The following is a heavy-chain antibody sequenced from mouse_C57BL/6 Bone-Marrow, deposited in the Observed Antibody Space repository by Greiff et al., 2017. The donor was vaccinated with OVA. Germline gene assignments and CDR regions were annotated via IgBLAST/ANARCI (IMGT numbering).Heavy chain of an antibody. Sequence: QVQLKESGAELARPGASVKMSCKASGYTFTSYTMHWVKQRPGQGLEWIGYINPSSGYTKYNQKFKDKATLTADKSSSTAYMQLSSLTSEDSAVYYCARCTTSVASNYFDYWGQGTTLTVSA. CDR2: INPSSGYT. CDR1: GYTFTSYT. V-gene: IGHV1-4*01. J-gene: IGHJ2*01. CDR3: ARCTTSVASNYFDY. D-gene: IGHD1-1*01.